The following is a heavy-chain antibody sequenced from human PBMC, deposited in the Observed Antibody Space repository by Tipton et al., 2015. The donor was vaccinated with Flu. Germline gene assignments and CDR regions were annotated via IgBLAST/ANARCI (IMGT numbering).Heavy chain of an antibody. CDR1: GFTFSSYS. CDR2: ISSSSSYI. Sequence: SLRLSCAASGFTFSSYSMNWVRQAPGKGLEWVSSISSSSSYIYYADSVKGRFTISRDNAKNSLYLQMNSLRAEDTAVYYCARGEVDFWSGYPYDYWGQGTLVTVSS. CDR3: ARGEVDFWSGYPYDY. V-gene: IGHV3-21*01. J-gene: IGHJ4*02. D-gene: IGHD3-3*01.